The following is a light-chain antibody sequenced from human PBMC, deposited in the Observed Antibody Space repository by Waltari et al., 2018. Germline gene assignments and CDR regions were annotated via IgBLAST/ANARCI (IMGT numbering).Light chain of an antibody. V-gene: IGKV1-12*01. CDR3: QQANSFPTT. CDR1: QDVRTW. Sequence: DIQMTQSPSSVSASVGDRVTITWRAGQDVRTWLAWYQQKPGKAPKLLIYGASSLQSGVPSRFSGSGSGTEFTLTIRRLQPEDFGTYYCQQANSFPTTFGPGTRVDIK. CDR2: GAS. J-gene: IGKJ3*01.